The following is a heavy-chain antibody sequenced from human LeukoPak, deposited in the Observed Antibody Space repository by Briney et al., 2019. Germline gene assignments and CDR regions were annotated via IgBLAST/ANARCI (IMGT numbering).Heavy chain of an antibody. D-gene: IGHD5-12*01. J-gene: IGHJ4*02. V-gene: IGHV4-34*01. CDR2: INHSGST. Sequence: PSETLSLTCAVYGGSFSGYYWSWIRQPPGKGLEWIGEINHSGSTNYNPSLKSRVTISVDTSKNQFSLKLCSVTAADTAVYYCARGSGYDGRDFDYWGQGTLVTVSS. CDR3: ARGSGYDGRDFDY. CDR1: GGSFSGYY.